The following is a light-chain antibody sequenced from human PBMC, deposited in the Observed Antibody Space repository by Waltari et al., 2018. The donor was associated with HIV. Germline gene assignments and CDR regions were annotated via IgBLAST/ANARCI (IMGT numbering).Light chain of an antibody. V-gene: IGKV4-1*01. CDR2: WAS. Sequence: DIVMTQSPDCLVVSLGAMATIHCKSSHSILYSPTNRSYVAWYQQRPSQPPRLLFYWASTRESGVPDRFRGSGFGTECSLTMSSLQAEDVAVYYCQQYDGSPLTFGGGTKVEIK. J-gene: IGKJ4*01. CDR3: QQYDGSPLT. CDR1: HSILYSPTNRSY.